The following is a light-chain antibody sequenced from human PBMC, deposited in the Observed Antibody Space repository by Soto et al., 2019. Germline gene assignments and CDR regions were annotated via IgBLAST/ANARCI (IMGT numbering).Light chain of an antibody. Sequence: EIVLTQSPGTLSLSPGGGATLSCRASQSVNSNYLAWYQQKPGQAPRLLIYGASSRATGIPDRFSGSGSGTDFPLTISRLEHEDFAVYYCQQYSTSPRTFGQGTRVEIK. CDR2: GAS. V-gene: IGKV3-20*01. CDR1: QSVNSNY. J-gene: IGKJ1*01. CDR3: QQYSTSPRT.